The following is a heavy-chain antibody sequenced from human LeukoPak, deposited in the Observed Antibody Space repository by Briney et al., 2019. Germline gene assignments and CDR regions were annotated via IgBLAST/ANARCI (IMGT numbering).Heavy chain of an antibody. Sequence: KPGESLKISCKGSGYSFTSYWIGWVRQMPGKGLEWMGIIYPGDSDTRYSPSLQGQVTISADKSISTAYLQWSSLKASDTAMYYCARRTSITIFGVVRDAFDIWGQGTMVTVSS. D-gene: IGHD3-3*01. CDR3: ARRTSITIFGVVRDAFDI. CDR1: GYSFTSYW. CDR2: IYPGDSDT. V-gene: IGHV5-51*01. J-gene: IGHJ3*02.